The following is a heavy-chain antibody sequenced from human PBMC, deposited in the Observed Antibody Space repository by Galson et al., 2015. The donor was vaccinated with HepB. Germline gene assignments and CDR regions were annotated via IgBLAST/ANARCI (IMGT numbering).Heavy chain of an antibody. CDR2: IYWDDDK. CDR3: AHSLDYGVDY. V-gene: IGHV2-5*08. J-gene: IGHJ4*02. CDR1: GFSLSTSGMR. D-gene: IGHD4-17*01. Sequence: LVKPTQTLTLTCTFSGFSLSTSGMRVSWIRQPPGKALEWLALIYWDDDKRYSPSLKSRLTITKDTSKDEVVLTMTNMDPVDTATYYCAHSLDYGVDYWGQGTLVTVSS.